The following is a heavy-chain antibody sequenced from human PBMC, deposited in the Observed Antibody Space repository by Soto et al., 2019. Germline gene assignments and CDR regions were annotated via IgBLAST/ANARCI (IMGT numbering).Heavy chain of an antibody. J-gene: IGHJ4*02. Sequence: QVQLVQSGAEVKKPGASVKVSCKASGYTFTSYDINWVRQATGQGLEWMGWMNPNSGNTGYAQKFQGIVTMTRNTSISTAYMELSSLRSEDTAVYYCARGYDILTGYSFDYWGQGTLVTVSS. CDR2: MNPNSGNT. CDR1: GYTFTSYD. CDR3: ARGYDILTGYSFDY. V-gene: IGHV1-8*01. D-gene: IGHD3-9*01.